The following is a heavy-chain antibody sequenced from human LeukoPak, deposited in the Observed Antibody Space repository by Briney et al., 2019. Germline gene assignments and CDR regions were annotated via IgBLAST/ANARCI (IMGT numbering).Heavy chain of an antibody. Sequence: GGSLRLSCAASGFTFSSYSMNWVRQAPGKGLEWVSSISSSSSYIYYADSVKGRFTISRDNAKNSLYLQMNSLRAEDTAVSYCARGGGYSGYDYLFDYWGQGTLVTVSS. CDR1: GFTFSSYS. J-gene: IGHJ4*02. D-gene: IGHD5-12*01. V-gene: IGHV3-21*01. CDR3: ARGGGYSGYDYLFDY. CDR2: ISSSSSYI.